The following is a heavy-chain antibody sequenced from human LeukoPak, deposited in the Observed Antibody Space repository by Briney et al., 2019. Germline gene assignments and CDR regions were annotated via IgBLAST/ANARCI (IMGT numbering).Heavy chain of an antibody. V-gene: IGHV3-23*01. CDR3: AKSLPSGIAVTGDFDY. CDR1: GFTFSSYA. J-gene: IGHJ4*02. Sequence: PGGSLRLSCAVSGFTFSSYAMSWVRQAPGKGLEWVSAISGSGGSTYYADSVKGRFTISRDNSKNTLYLQMNSLRAEDTAVYSCAKSLPSGIAVTGDFDYWGQGTLVTVSS. CDR2: ISGSGGST. D-gene: IGHD6-19*01.